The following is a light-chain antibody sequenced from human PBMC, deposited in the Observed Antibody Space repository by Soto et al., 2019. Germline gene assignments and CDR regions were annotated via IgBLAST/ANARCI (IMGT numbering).Light chain of an antibody. J-gene: IGKJ1*01. Sequence: DIQMTQSPSTLSASVGDRVTITCRASQSISSWLAWYQQKPGKAPKLLTYDASSLESGVPSRFSGSGSGTEFTLTISSLQSDDFATYYCQQYNSYSRFGQGTKVEIK. V-gene: IGKV1-5*01. CDR3: QQYNSYSR. CDR2: DAS. CDR1: QSISSW.